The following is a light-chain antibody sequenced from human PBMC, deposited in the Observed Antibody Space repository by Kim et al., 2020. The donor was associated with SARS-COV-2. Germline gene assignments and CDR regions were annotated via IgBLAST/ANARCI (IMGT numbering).Light chain of an antibody. CDR2: HAS. CDR1: QNIGKN. CDR3: HQYKKWPPWT. J-gene: IGKJ1*01. V-gene: IGKV3-15*01. Sequence: IVMTQSPATLSVSPGERATLSCRASQNIGKNLAWYQQRPGQAPRLLIYHASSRATGIPVRFSGSGSGSEFTLTISSLQSEDFAVYYCHQYKKWPPWTFGQGTNVDIK.